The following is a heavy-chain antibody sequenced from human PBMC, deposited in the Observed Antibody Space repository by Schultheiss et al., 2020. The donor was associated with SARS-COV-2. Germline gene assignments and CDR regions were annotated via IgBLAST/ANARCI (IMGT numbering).Heavy chain of an antibody. J-gene: IGHJ4*02. CDR3: ARGLITGTTFDY. CDR2: INHSGST. D-gene: IGHD1-7*01. V-gene: IGHV4-34*01. CDR1: GGSFSGYY. Sequence: SETLSLTCAVYGGSFSGYYWSWIRQPPGKGLEWIGEINHSGSTNYNPSLKSRVTISVDTSKNQFSLKLSSVTAADTAVYYCARGLITGTTFDYWGQGTLVTVSS.